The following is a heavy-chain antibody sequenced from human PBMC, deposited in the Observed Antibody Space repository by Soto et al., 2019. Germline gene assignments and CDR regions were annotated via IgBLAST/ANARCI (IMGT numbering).Heavy chain of an antibody. V-gene: IGHV1-8*01. CDR2: MKPISGNT. J-gene: IGHJ5*02. D-gene: IGHD3-9*01. Sequence: QVQLVQSGAEVKKPGASVTVSCKASGYTFTSYDINWVRQATGQGLEWMGWMKPISGNTGYAQKFQGRVTMTRNTSITTAYMELSSLRSDDTAVYYCARGSYDILTGYYNDWFDPWGQGTLVTVSS. CDR1: GYTFTSYD. CDR3: ARGSYDILTGYYNDWFDP.